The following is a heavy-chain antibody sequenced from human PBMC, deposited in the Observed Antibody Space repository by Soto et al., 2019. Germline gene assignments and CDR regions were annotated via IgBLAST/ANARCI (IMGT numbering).Heavy chain of an antibody. Sequence: PGGSLRLSCAASGFTFSNYSMDWVRQAPGKGLEWVSSISSSSSYIYYAGSVKGRFTISRDNAKNSLYLQMNSLRAEDTAVYYCARDRSHDYWGQGTLVTVSA. CDR2: ISSSSSYI. V-gene: IGHV3-21*01. CDR3: ARDRSHDY. CDR1: GFTFSNYS. J-gene: IGHJ4*02.